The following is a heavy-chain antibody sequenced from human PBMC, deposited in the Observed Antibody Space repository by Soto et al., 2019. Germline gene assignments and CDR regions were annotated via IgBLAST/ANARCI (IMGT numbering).Heavy chain of an antibody. D-gene: IGHD3-10*01. CDR2: ISQTGAT. V-gene: IGHV4-30-2*01. CDR1: GGSISSGNSYS. Sequence: SETLSLTCAVSGGSISSGNSYSWAWIRQPPGRGLEWIGSISQTGATSYNPSLKSRVSVSLDKSKNQFSLRLSSVTAADMAVYYCARAVSPYFGTWFDPWGQGTLVTVSS. J-gene: IGHJ5*02. CDR3: ARAVSPYFGTWFDP.